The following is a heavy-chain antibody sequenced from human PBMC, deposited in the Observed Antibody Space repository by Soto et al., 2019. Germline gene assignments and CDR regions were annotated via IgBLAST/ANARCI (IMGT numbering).Heavy chain of an antibody. Sequence: TSETLSLTCTVSGGSISSYYWSWIRQPPGKGLEWIGYIYYSGSTNYNPSLKSRVTISVDTSKNQFSLKLSSVTAADTAVYYCAREVRDYDSSGYYYFFDYWGQGTLVTVSS. J-gene: IGHJ4*02. CDR1: GGSISSYY. V-gene: IGHV4-59*01. D-gene: IGHD3-22*01. CDR3: AREVRDYDSSGYYYFFDY. CDR2: IYYSGST.